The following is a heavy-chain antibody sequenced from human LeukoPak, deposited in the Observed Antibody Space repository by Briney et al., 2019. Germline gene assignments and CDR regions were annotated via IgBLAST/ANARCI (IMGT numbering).Heavy chain of an antibody. J-gene: IGHJ4*02. CDR1: GFTFSSYA. CDR2: ISGSGGST. V-gene: IGHV3-23*01. CDR3: ARESGSHFDY. Sequence: PGGSLRLSCVVSGFTFSSYAMSWVRQAPGKGLEWVSGISGSGGSTYYADSVKGRFTISRDNTKNTLYLQMNSLRAEDTAVYYCARESGSHFDYWGQGTLVTVSS.